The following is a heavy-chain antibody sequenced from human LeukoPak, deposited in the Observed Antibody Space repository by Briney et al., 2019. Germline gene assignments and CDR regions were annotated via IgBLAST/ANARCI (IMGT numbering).Heavy chain of an antibody. V-gene: IGHV3-7*01. CDR1: GFTFSDSW. CDR2: IKKDGTEK. J-gene: IGHJ4*02. D-gene: IGHD2-2*01. Sequence: PGGSLRLSCTVSGFTFSDSWMIWVRQPPGEGLEWVATIKKDGTEKTYLDSVKGRFSISRDNAKNSLYLQMNSLRAEDTAVYYCARASGDSKYRPCDFWGQGTLVTVSS. CDR3: ARASGDSKYRPCDF.